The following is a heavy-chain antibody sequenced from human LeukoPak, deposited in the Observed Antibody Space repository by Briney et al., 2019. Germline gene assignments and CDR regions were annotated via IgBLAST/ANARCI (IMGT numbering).Heavy chain of an antibody. J-gene: IGHJ4*02. Sequence: GGSLRLSCAASGFTFSSYGMHWVRQAPGKGLEWVAVIWYDGSNKYYADSVKGRLTISRDNSKNTLYLQMNSLRAEDTAVYYCARARNWGSGDYFDYWGQGTLVTVSS. CDR2: IWYDGSNK. CDR3: ARARNWGSGDYFDY. CDR1: GFTFSSYG. D-gene: IGHD7-27*01. V-gene: IGHV3-33*01.